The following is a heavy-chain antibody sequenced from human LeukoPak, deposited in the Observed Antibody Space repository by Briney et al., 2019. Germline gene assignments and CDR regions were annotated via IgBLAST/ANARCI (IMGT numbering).Heavy chain of an antibody. J-gene: IGHJ4*02. V-gene: IGHV4-34*01. CDR3: AGGRYYYDSSGYTS. CDR2: INHSGST. CDR1: GGSFSGYY. Sequence: SETLSLTCAVYGGSFSGYYWSWIRQPPGKGLEWIGEINHSGSTNYNPSLKSRVTISVGTSKNQFSLKLSSVTAADTAAYYCAGGRYYYDSSGYTSWGQGTLVTVSS. D-gene: IGHD3-22*01.